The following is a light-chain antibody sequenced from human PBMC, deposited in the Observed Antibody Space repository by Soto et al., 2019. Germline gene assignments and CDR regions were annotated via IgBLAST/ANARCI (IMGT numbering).Light chain of an antibody. J-gene: IGKJ1*01. CDR1: QSVSSSY. V-gene: IGKV3-20*01. Sequence: EIVLTQSPGTLSLSPGERATLSCRASQSVSSSYLAWSQQRTGQAPRLLIYETSSRATGIPDRFSGSGSGTDFTLTISRLEPEDFAVYYCHQYGSSPPWTFSQGTKVDIK. CDR3: HQYGSSPPWT. CDR2: ETS.